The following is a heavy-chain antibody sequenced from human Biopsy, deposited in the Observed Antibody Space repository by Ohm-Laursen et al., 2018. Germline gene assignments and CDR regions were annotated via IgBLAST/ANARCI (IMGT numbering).Heavy chain of an antibody. Sequence: GTLSLTCAVYGESFNGYYWSWIRQPPGKGLEWIGEINHSGRTNYNPSLKSRVTISVDTSKNQFFLKVRSVTAADTAVYYCVRGVDYYDPYHYYALDVWGQGTTVTVSS. CDR3: VRGVDYYDPYHYYALDV. V-gene: IGHV4-34*01. J-gene: IGHJ6*02. D-gene: IGHD3-22*01. CDR1: GESFNGYY. CDR2: INHSGRT.